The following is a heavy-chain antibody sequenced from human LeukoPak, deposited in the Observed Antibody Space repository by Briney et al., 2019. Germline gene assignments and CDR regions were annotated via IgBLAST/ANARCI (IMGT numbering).Heavy chain of an antibody. Sequence: GGSLRLSCAASGFTVSSNYMSWVRQAPGRGLEWVSVIYSGGSTYYADSVKGRFTISRDKSKNTLYLQMNSLRAEGTAVYYCARILRGIDYWGQGILVTVSS. V-gene: IGHV3-53*01. J-gene: IGHJ4*02. D-gene: IGHD3-16*01. CDR3: ARILRGIDY. CDR1: GFTVSSNY. CDR2: IYSGGST.